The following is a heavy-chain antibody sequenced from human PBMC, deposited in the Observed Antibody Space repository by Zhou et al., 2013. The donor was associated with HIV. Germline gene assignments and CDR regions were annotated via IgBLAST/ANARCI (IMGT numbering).Heavy chain of an antibody. J-gene: IGHJ3*01. V-gene: IGHV1-69*05. Sequence: QVQLVQSGAEVKKPGASVKVSCKASGYTLSDYGVSWVRQAPGQGLEWIGGIIPIFGTANNAQKFQGRVTITTDESTSTAYMELSSLRSEDTAVYYCASPGPGNFREGFEEPDAFDFWGQGTMVTVSS. CDR1: GYTLSDYG. CDR2: IIPIFGTA. CDR3: ASPGPGNFREGFEEPDAFDF. D-gene: IGHD3-9*01.